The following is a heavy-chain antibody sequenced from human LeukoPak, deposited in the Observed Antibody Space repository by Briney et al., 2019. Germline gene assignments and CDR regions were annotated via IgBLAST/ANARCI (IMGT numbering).Heavy chain of an antibody. V-gene: IGHV3-21*01. D-gene: IGHD6-13*01. CDR1: GFTVSSNY. J-gene: IGHJ4*02. CDR2: ISSSSSYI. CDR3: ATDIAAAGN. Sequence: GGSLRLSCAASGFTVSSNYMSWVRQAPGKGLEWVSSISSSSSYIYYADSVKGRFTISRDNAKNTLYLQMNSLRAEDTAVYYCATDIAAAGNWGQGTLVTVSS.